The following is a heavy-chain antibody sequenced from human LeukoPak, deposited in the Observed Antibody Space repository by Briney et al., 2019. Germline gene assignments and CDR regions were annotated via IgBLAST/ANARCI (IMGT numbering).Heavy chain of an antibody. V-gene: IGHV1-8*01. D-gene: IGHD5-12*01. Sequence: GASVKVSCKASGYTFTSYDINWVRQATGQGLEWMGWMNPNRGNTGYAQKFQGRVTMTRNTSIGTAYMELSSLRSEDTAVYYCARGRGYSGYDYGYWGQGTLVTVSS. CDR1: GYTFTSYD. CDR3: ARGRGYSGYDYGY. J-gene: IGHJ4*02. CDR2: MNPNRGNT.